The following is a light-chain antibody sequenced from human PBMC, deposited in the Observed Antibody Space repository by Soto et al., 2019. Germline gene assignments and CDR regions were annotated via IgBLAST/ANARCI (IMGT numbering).Light chain of an antibody. V-gene: IGKV3-15*01. CDR1: QSINSN. J-gene: IGKJ1*01. CDR2: RAS. Sequence: EVVMTQSPTTLPVSPGRRVTLSCRASQSINSNLAWFQQKPGQAPRLLIFRASTRATGVPARFSGRGSGTECTLTISGLQSEDFAVYYCQQYSKWTPWTVGPGTKVDIK. CDR3: QQYSKWTPWT.